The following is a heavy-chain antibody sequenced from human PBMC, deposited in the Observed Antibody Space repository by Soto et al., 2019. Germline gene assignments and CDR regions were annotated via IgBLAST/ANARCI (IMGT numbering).Heavy chain of an antibody. V-gene: IGHV4-59*01. CDR3: ARERAVAGSFDF. Sequence: QVQLQESGPGLVKPSETLSLTCTVSGGSISTYYWSWIRQPPGKGLEWIGYIYYTGNTNNNPSLKRRVTISVDTSKNQFSLKLNSVTAADTAVYYCARERAVAGSFDFWGQGMLVTVSS. CDR1: GGSISTYY. CDR2: IYYTGNT. J-gene: IGHJ4*02. D-gene: IGHD6-19*01.